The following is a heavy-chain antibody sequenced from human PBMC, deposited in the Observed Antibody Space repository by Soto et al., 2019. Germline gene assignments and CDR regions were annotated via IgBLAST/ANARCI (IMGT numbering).Heavy chain of an antibody. J-gene: IGHJ4*02. CDR2: LIPILGIA. CDR3: ARGDRCSSTSCYGYFDY. D-gene: IGHD2-2*01. Sequence: QVQLVQSGAEVKKPGSSVKVSCKASGGTFSSYTISWVRQAPGQGLEWMGRLIPILGIANYAQKFQGRVTITADKSTSTAYMELSSLRSEDTAVYYCARGDRCSSTSCYGYFDYWGQGTLVTVSS. CDR1: GGTFSSYT. V-gene: IGHV1-69*02.